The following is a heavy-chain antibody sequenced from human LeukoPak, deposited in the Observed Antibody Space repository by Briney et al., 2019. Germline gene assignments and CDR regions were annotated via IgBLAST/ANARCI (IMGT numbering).Heavy chain of an antibody. Sequence: SETLSLPCTVSGVSISSYYWSWIRQPPGKGLEWIGYIYYSGSTNYNPSLKSRVTISVDTSKNQFSLKLSSVTAADTAVYYCARGWGYFDYWGQGTLVTVSS. J-gene: IGHJ4*02. CDR1: GVSISSYY. D-gene: IGHD6-19*01. V-gene: IGHV4-59*01. CDR2: IYYSGST. CDR3: ARGWGYFDY.